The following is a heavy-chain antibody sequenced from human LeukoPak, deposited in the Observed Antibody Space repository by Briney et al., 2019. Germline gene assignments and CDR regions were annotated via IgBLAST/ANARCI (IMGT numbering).Heavy chain of an antibody. J-gene: IGHJ4*02. D-gene: IGHD6-13*01. CDR3: GADIAAAGTGLN. V-gene: IGHV4-30-4*01. Sequence: SQTLSLTCTVSGGSISSGDYYWSWIRQPPGKGLEWIGYIYYSGSTYYNPSLKSRVTISVDTSKNQFSLKLSSVTAADTAVYYCGADIAAAGTGLNWGQGTLVTVSS. CDR1: GGSISSGDYY. CDR2: IYYSGST.